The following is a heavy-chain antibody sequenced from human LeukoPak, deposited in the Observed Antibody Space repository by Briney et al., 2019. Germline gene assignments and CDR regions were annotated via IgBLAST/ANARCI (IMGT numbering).Heavy chain of an antibody. Sequence: PGGSLRRSCAASVFTVSSNYMNWVRQAPGKGLEWVSVIYSGGSTYYADSVKGRFTISRDNSKNTLYLQMNSLRAEDTAVYYCARQPSGYSNLDSWGQGTLVTVSS. CDR2: IYSGGST. V-gene: IGHV3-53*01. J-gene: IGHJ4*02. CDR3: ARQPSGYSNLDS. D-gene: IGHD3-22*01. CDR1: VFTVSSNY.